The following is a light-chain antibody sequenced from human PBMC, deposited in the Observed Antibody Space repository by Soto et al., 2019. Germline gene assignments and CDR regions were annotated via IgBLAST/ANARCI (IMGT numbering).Light chain of an antibody. CDR1: QGISNN. Sequence: DIQRTQSPSSLSASVRDKVTITCRASQGISNNLAWYQQKPGKVPRLLIYGASTLQSGVPSRFSGSGSGTDFTLTISSLQPEDVATYYCQKYDSAPLTFGQGTKVEFK. V-gene: IGKV1-27*01. CDR2: GAS. CDR3: QKYDSAPLT. J-gene: IGKJ1*01.